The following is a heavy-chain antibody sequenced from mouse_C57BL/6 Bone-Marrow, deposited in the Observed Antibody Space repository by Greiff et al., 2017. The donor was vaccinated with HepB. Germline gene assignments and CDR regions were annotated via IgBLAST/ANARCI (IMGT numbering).Heavy chain of an antibody. V-gene: IGHV1-22*01. Sequence: EVKLQESGPELVKPGASVKMSCKASGYTFTDYNMHWVKQSHGKSLEWIGYINPNNGGTSYNQKFKGKATLTVNKSSSTAYMELRSLTSEDSAVYYCARSNSNPAWFAYWGQGTLVTVSA. D-gene: IGHD2-5*01. J-gene: IGHJ3*01. CDR1: GYTFTDYN. CDR2: INPNNGGT. CDR3: ARSNSNPAWFAY.